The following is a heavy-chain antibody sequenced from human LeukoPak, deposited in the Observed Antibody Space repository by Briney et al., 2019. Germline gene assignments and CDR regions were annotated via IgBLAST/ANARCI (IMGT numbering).Heavy chain of an antibody. J-gene: IGHJ4*02. D-gene: IGHD6-13*01. CDR3: ARARSSSWYPLTPHYFDY. Sequence: NSGNTGYAQKFQGRVTITRNTSISTAYMELSSLRSEDTAVYYCARARSSSWYPLTPHYFDYWGQGTLVTVSS. CDR2: NSGNT. V-gene: IGHV1-8*03.